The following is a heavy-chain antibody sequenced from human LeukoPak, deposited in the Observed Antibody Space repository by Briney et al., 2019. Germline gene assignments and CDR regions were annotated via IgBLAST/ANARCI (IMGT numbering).Heavy chain of an antibody. Sequence: PSETLSLTCTVSGGSISSYYWSWIRQPPGKGLEWLGYIYYSGSTNYNPSLKSRVTISVDTSKNQFSLKLSSVTAADTAVYYCARYSVYYFDYWGQGTLVTVSS. CDR3: ARYSVYYFDY. CDR2: IYYSGST. D-gene: IGHD6-13*01. CDR1: GGSISSYY. V-gene: IGHV4-59*01. J-gene: IGHJ4*02.